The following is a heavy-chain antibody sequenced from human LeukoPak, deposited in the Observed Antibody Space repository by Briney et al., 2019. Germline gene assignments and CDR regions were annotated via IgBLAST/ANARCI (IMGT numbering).Heavy chain of an antibody. CDR2: INPNSGGT. CDR3: ARDGCSSTSCYGYFDY. D-gene: IGHD2-2*01. Sequence: ASVKVSCKASGYTFTGYYMQWVRQAPGQGLEWMGWINPNSGGTNYAQKFQGRVTMTRDTSISTAYMELSRLRSDDTAVYYCARDGCSSTSCYGYFDYWGQGTLVTVSS. CDR1: GYTFTGYY. J-gene: IGHJ4*02. V-gene: IGHV1-2*02.